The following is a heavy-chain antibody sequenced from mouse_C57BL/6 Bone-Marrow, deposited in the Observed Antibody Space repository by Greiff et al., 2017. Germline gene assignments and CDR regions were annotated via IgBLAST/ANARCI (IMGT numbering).Heavy chain of an antibody. CDR2: IHPNSGST. CDR3: ARWITTVVASRYYFDY. V-gene: IGHV1-64*01. D-gene: IGHD1-1*01. CDR1: GYTFTSYW. J-gene: IGHJ2*01. Sequence: VQLQQPGAELVKPGASVKLSCKASGYTFTSYWMHWVKQRPGQGLEWIGMIHPNSGSTNYNEKFKSKATLTVDKSSSTAYMQLSSLTSEDSAVYYCARWITTVVASRYYFDYWCQGTTLTVSA.